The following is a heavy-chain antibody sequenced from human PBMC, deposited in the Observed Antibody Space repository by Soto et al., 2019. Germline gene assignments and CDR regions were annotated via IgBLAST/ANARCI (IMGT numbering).Heavy chain of an antibody. CDR1: GASISSGDYY. D-gene: IGHD3-3*01. Sequence: QVQLQESGPGLVKPSQTLSLTCTVSGASISSGDYYWSWIRQPPGKGLEWIAYISYRGTTYYNPSLKSRVTMSVDTSKNQFSLKLNSGTAADTAVYYCVRALGSRFMEWPRFDPCGQGNLVTVSS. CDR2: ISYRGTT. CDR3: VRALGSRFMEWPRFDP. V-gene: IGHV4-30-4*01. J-gene: IGHJ5*02.